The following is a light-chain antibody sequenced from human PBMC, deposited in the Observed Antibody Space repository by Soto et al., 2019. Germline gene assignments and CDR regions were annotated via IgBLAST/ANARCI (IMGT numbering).Light chain of an antibody. CDR1: QSVSIK. Sequence: EIVMTPSPAPLSVSPGERAPLSCRASQSVSIKLAWYQQKPGQAPRLLIYGASSRATGIPDRFSGSGSGTDFTLTISRLEPEEFAVYYCQQYGSSPQAVGQGTKVDIK. V-gene: IGKV3-20*01. J-gene: IGKJ1*01. CDR3: QQYGSSPQA. CDR2: GAS.